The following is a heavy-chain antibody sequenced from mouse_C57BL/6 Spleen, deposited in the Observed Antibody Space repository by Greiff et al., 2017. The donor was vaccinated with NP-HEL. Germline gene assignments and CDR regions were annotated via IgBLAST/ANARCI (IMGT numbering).Heavy chain of an antibody. V-gene: IGHV14-4*01. CDR3: TTPITTVDAMDY. D-gene: IGHD1-1*01. J-gene: IGHJ4*01. Sequence: VHVKQSGAELVRPGASVKLSCTASGFNIKDDYMHWVKQRPEQGLEWIGWIDPENGDTEYASKFQGKATITADTSSNTAYLQLSSLTSEDTAVYYCTTPITTVDAMDYWGQGTSVTVSS. CDR2: IDPENGDT. CDR1: GFNIKDDY.